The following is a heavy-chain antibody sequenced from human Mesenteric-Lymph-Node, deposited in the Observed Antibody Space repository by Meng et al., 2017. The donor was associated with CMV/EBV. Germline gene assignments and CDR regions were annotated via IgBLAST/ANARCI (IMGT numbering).Heavy chain of an antibody. CDR3: VRGDLTDAFEI. CDR2: ISGSRTYI. V-gene: IGHV3-21*01. CDR1: GFTFSSYW. Sequence: GESLKISCAASGFTFSSYWMNWVRQAPGKGLEWVSSISGSRTYIYYADSVRGRFTISRDNAKNSLYLQMNSLRAEDTAVYYCVRGDLTDAFEIWGQGTMVTVSS. J-gene: IGHJ3*02. D-gene: IGHD3-3*01.